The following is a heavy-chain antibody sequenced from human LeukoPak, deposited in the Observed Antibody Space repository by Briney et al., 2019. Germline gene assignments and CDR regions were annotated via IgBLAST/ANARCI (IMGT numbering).Heavy chain of an antibody. D-gene: IGHD6-13*01. J-gene: IGHJ6*03. CDR1: GGSISSGSYY. CDR2: IYTSGST. CDR3: ARERIEQQLIYYYYMDV. V-gene: IGHV4-61*02. Sequence: PSETLPLTCTVSGGSISSGSYYWSWIRQPAGKGLEWIGRIYTSGSTNYNPSPKSRVTISVDTSKNQFSLKLSSVTAADTAVYYCARERIEQQLIYYYYMDVWGKGTTVTVSS.